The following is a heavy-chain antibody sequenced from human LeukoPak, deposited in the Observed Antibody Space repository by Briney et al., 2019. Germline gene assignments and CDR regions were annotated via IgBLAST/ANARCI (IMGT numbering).Heavy chain of an antibody. CDR3: ASLTYYDFWSGYYTNFDY. D-gene: IGHD3-3*01. CDR1: GGSISSSSYY. J-gene: IGHJ4*02. Sequence: ASETLSPTCTVSGGSISSSSYYWGWIRQPPGKGLEWIGSIYYSGSTYYNPSLKSRVTISVDTSKNQFSLKLSSVTAADTAVYYCASLTYYDFWSGYYTNFDYWGQGTLVTVSS. CDR2: IYYSGST. V-gene: IGHV4-39*01.